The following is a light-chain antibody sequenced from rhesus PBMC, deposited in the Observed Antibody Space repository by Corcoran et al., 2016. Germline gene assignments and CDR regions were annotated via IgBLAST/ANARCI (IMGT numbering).Light chain of an antibody. J-gene: IGKJ4*01. V-gene: IGKV1-25*01. CDR1: QGISKY. CDR2: DAS. CDR3: QQHNSYPLT. Sequence: DIQMTQSPSSLSASVGDTVTITCQASQGISKYLAWYQQKPGKAPKLLIYDASTLLSGVPSRFSGSGSGTEFTLTISSLQPEDLSTYFCQQHNSYPLTFGGGTKVELK.